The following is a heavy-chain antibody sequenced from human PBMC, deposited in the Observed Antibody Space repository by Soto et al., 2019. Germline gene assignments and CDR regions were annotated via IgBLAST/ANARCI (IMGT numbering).Heavy chain of an antibody. CDR2: ISYDGSNK. Sequence: QVQLVESGGGVVQPGRSLRPSCAASGFTFSSYGMHWVRQAPGKGLEWVAVISYDGSNKYYADSVKGRFTISRDNSKNTLYLQMNSLRAEDTAVYYCAKGLAAGYYYYYYGMDVWGQGTTVTVSS. J-gene: IGHJ6*02. CDR3: AKGLAAGYYYYYYGMDV. V-gene: IGHV3-30*18. CDR1: GFTFSSYG. D-gene: IGHD3-16*01.